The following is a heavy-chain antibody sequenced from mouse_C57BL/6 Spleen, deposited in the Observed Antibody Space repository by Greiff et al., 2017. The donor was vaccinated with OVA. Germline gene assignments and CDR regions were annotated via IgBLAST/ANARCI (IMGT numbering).Heavy chain of an antibody. V-gene: IGHV1-54*01. J-gene: IGHJ3*01. CDR1: GYAFTNYL. CDR3: ASELGREGFAY. D-gene: IGHD4-1*01. Sequence: VQLQQSGAELVRPGTSVKVSCKASGYAFTNYLIEWVKQRPGQGLEWIGVINPGSGGTNYNEKFKGKATLTADKSSSTAYMQLSSLTSEDSAVYFCASELGREGFAYWGQGTLVAVSA. CDR2: INPGSGGT.